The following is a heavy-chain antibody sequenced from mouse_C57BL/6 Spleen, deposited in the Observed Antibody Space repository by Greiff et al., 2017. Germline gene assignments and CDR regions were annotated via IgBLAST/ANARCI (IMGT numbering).Heavy chain of an antibody. V-gene: IGHV1-64*01. CDR3: AREGIYYYCSSDVDFWG. D-gene: IGHD1-1*01. CDR1: GYTFTSYW. Sequence: QVQLQQPGAELVKPGASVKLSCKASGYTFTSYWMHWVKQRPGQGLEWIGMIHPNSGSTNYNEKFKSKATLTVDKSSSTAYMQLSSLTSEDSAVYYCAREGIYYYCSSDVDFWGWGTGTTVTVAS. CDR2: IHPNSGST. J-gene: IGHJ1*03.